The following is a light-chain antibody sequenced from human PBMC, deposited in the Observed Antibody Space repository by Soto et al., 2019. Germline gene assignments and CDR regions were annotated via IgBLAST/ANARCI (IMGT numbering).Light chain of an antibody. CDR3: TAWDDSLNAWL. J-gene: IGLJ3*02. Sequence: QSVLTQPPSVSGTPGQGVTISCSGSSSNIEENSVTWYQLLPGTAPKLLIYNDYERPSGVPDRFSGSKSGTSASLAISGIQSDDDAAYYCTAWDDSLNAWLFGGGTKVTVL. V-gene: IGLV1-44*01. CDR2: NDY. CDR1: SSNIEENS.